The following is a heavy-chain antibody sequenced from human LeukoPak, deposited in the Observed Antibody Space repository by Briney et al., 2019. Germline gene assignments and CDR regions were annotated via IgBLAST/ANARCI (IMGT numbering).Heavy chain of an antibody. D-gene: IGHD3-9*01. Sequence: GGSLRLSCAASGFTFSSYWMSWVRQAPGKGLEWVANIKQDGSEKYYVDSVKGRFTISRDNAKSSLYLQMNSLRAEDTAVYYCARDANDILTGYYPGDYWGQGTLVTVSS. V-gene: IGHV3-7*01. J-gene: IGHJ4*02. CDR1: GFTFSSYW. CDR2: IKQDGSEK. CDR3: ARDANDILTGYYPGDY.